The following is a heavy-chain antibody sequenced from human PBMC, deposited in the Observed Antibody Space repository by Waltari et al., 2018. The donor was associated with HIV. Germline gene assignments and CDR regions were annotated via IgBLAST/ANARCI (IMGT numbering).Heavy chain of an antibody. D-gene: IGHD2-21*02. CDR3: AKDGRGNFDNDDCYTYFDS. Sequence: QVQLVQSGAEVKKPGASVRVSCKASGSSFTTYDIYWVRQAPGQRFEWMGWTDAGTGKPKYSRNLQGRVSFTWDTSATTAYMDLSSLRFEDTALYYCAKDGRGNFDNDDCYTYFDSWGQGTLVTVSS. CDR2: TDAGTGKP. CDR1: GSSFTTYD. V-gene: IGHV1-3*01. J-gene: IGHJ4*02.